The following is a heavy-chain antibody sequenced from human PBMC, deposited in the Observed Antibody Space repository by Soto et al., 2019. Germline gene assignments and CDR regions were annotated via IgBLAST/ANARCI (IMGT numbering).Heavy chain of an antibody. J-gene: IGHJ6*02. CDR2: INHSGST. D-gene: IGHD1-7*01. CDR3: ATIRLNPTTRARLHSMRYYYGMDV. V-gene: IGHV4-34*01. CDR1: GGSFSVYY. Sequence: KASETLSLTCAVYGGSFSVYYWSWIRQPPGKGLEWIGEINHSGSTNYNPSLKSRVTISVDTSKNQFSLKLSSVTAADTAVYYCATIRLNPTTRARLHSMRYYYGMDVWGQGTTVTVSS.